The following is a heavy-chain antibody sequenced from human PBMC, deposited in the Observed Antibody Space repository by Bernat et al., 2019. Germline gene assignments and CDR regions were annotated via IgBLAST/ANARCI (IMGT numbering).Heavy chain of an antibody. J-gene: IGHJ5*02. CDR2: IKSKTDGGTT. V-gene: IGHV3-15*01. CDR3: TTDRGYCSGGSCSLFP. D-gene: IGHD2-15*01. Sequence: EVQLVESGGGLVKPGGSLRLSCAASGFTFSNAWMSWVRQAPGKGLEWVGRIKSKTDGGTTDYAAPVKGRFTISRDDSKNTLYLQMNSLKTEDTAVYYRTTDRGYCSGGSCSLFPWGQGTLVTVSS. CDR1: GFTFSNAW.